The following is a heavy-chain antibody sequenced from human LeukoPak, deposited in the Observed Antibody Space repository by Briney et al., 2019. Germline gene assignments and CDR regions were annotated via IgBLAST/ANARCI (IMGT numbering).Heavy chain of an antibody. D-gene: IGHD6-6*01. J-gene: IGHJ4*02. CDR3: AKVWASQLVAGHYYFDY. CDR2: ISGSGGST. V-gene: IGHV3-23*01. Sequence: PGGSLRLSCAASGFTFSSYAMSWVRQAPGKGLEWVSAISGSGGSTYYADSVKGRFTISRDNSKNTLYLQMNSLRAEDTAVYYCAKVWASQLVAGHYYFDYWGQGTLVTVSS. CDR1: GFTFSSYA.